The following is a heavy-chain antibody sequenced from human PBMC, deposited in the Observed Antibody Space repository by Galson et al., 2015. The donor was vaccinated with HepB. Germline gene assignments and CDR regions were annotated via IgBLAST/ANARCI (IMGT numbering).Heavy chain of an antibody. CDR3: ARVVVGTTALVNY. CDR2: ISSSSSTM. J-gene: IGHJ4*02. Sequence: SLRLSCASSGFIFSSYSMNWVRQAPGKGLEWVSYISSSSSTMYYADSVKGRFTISRDNAKSSLYLQMNSLRDEDTAVYYCARVVVGTTALVNYWGQGTLVTVSS. CDR1: GFIFSSYS. D-gene: IGHD1-26*01. V-gene: IGHV3-48*02.